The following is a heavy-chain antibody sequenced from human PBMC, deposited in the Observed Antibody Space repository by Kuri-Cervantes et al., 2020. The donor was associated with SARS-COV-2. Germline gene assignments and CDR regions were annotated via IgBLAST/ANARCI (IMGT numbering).Heavy chain of an antibody. D-gene: IGHD4-17*01. V-gene: IGHV3-9*01. CDR2: ISWNSGSI. CDR1: GFTFSSYE. CDR3: ANIPTTDGMDV. Sequence: SLKISCAASGFTFSSYEMNWVRQAPGKGLEWVSGISWNSGSIGYADSVKGRFTISRDNAKNSLYLQMNSLRAEDTALYYCANIPTTDGMDVWGQGTTVTVSS. J-gene: IGHJ6*02.